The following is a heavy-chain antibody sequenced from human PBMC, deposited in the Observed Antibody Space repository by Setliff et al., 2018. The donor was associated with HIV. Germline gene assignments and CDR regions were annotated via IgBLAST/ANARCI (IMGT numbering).Heavy chain of an antibody. CDR1: GGTFSSYA. V-gene: IGHV1-69*05. CDR2: IIPIFGTA. J-gene: IGHJ6*02. Sequence: GASVKVSCKASGGTFSSYAISWVRQAPGQGLEWMGGIIPIFGTANYAQKFQGRVTITTDESTSTAYMELSSLRSEDTAVYYCARCSTSCDTGYYYYGMDVWGQGTTVTVSS. D-gene: IGHD2-2*02. CDR3: ARCSTSCDTGYYYYGMDV.